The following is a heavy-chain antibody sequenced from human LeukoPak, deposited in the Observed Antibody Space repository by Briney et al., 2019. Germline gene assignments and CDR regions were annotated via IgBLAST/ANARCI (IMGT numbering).Heavy chain of an antibody. CDR1: GYTFTGYY. CDR2: INPNSGGT. Sequence: PGASVKVSCKASGYTFTGYYMHWVRQAPGQGLEWMGWINPNSGGTNYAQKFQGWVTMTRDTSISTAYMELSRLRSDDTAVYYCARGGAIVVVVAATPGDYWGQGTLVTVSS. V-gene: IGHV1-2*04. J-gene: IGHJ4*02. CDR3: ARGGAIVVVVAATPGDY. D-gene: IGHD2-15*01.